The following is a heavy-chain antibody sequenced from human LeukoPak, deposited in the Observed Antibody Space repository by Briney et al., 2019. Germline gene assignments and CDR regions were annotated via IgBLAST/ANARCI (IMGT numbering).Heavy chain of an antibody. Sequence: ASVKVSCKASGYTFTSYYMHWVRQAPGQGLEWMGIINPSGGSTSYAQKFQGRVTMTRDMSTSTVYMELSSLRSEDTAVYYCARGGWEYGYYYYYYMDVWGKGTTVTVSS. CDR1: GYTFTSYY. CDR2: INPSGGST. D-gene: IGHD1-26*01. V-gene: IGHV1-46*01. CDR3: ARGGWEYGYYYYYYMDV. J-gene: IGHJ6*03.